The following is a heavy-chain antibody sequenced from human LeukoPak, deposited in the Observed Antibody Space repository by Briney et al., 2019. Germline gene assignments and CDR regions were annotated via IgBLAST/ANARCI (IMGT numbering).Heavy chain of an antibody. CDR3: ARDRHYYDSSGYYAGFDY. J-gene: IGHJ4*02. CDR1: GGSISSYY. CDR2: IYYSGST. V-gene: IGHV4-59*01. Sequence: SETLSLACTVSGGSISSYYWSWIRQPPGKGLEWIGYIYYSGSTNYNPSLKSRVTISVDTSKNQFSLKLSSVTAADTAVYYCARDRHYYDSSGYYAGFDYWGQGTLVTVSS. D-gene: IGHD3-22*01.